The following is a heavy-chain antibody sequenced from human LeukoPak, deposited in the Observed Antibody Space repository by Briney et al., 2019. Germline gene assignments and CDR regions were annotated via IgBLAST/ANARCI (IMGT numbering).Heavy chain of an antibody. V-gene: IGHV1-69*04. CDR3: ERVREYSSGWYSFDY. CDR1: GGTFSSYA. J-gene: IGHJ4*02. CDR2: IIPILGIA. Sequence: SVKVSCKASGGTFSSYAISWVRQAPGQGLEWMGRIIPILGIANYAQKFQGRVTITADKSTSTAYMELSSLRSEDTAVYYCERVREYSSGWYSFDYWGQGTLVTVSS. D-gene: IGHD6-19*01.